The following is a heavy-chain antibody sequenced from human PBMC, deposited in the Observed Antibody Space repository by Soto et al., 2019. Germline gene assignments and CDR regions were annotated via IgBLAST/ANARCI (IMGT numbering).Heavy chain of an antibody. CDR1: GFTFSSYG. V-gene: IGHV3-30*18. D-gene: IGHD3-22*01. Sequence: GSLRLSCAASGFTFSSYGMHWVRQAPGKGLEWVAVISYDGSNKYYADSVKGRFTISRDNSKNTLYLQMNSLRAEDTAVYYCAKGGLTTYYYDSSGYYYRYWGQGTLVTVSS. CDR3: AKGGLTTYYYDSSGYYYRY. J-gene: IGHJ4*02. CDR2: ISYDGSNK.